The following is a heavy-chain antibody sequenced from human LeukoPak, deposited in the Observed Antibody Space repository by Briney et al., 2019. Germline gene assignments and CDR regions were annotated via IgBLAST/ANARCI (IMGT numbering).Heavy chain of an antibody. CDR1: GYTFTGYY. CDR2: INPSGGST. CDR3: ARDLGGGELPIALH. J-gene: IGHJ4*02. Sequence: ASVKVSCKASGYTFTGYYIHWVRQAPGQGLEWMGIINPSGGSTTYAEKFQDRVTMTRDTSTSTVYMELSSLGSEDTAVYYCARDLGGGELPIALHWGQGTLLIVSS. V-gene: IGHV1-46*01. D-gene: IGHD1-26*01.